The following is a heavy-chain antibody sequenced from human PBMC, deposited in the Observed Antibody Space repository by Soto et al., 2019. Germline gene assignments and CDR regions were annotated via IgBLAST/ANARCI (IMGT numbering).Heavy chain of an antibody. CDR1: GYRFSTYW. CDR2: VYPGDSNT. Sequence: ESLKISCQGSGYRFSTYWIAWVRQMPGKGLEWMGFVYPGDSNTKYSPSFQGQVTISADKSIDTAYLQWNSLKASDSAIYYCARPRYSTSWYPFDIWGQGTMV. CDR3: ARPRYSTSWYPFDI. V-gene: IGHV5-51*01. D-gene: IGHD6-13*01. J-gene: IGHJ3*02.